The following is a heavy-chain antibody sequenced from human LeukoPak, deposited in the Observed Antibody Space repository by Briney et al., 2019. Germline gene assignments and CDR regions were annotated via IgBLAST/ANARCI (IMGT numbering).Heavy chain of an antibody. V-gene: IGHV3-66*01. CDR3: ARRYCTNDVCPYNWFDP. Sequence: GGSLRLSCAASGFTVSTNYMTWVRQAPGEGLEWVSLIYSGGGTNYADSVKGRFTISRDNSKNTLYLQMNSLRVEDTAVYYCARRYCTNDVCPYNWFDPWGQGTLVTVSS. CDR2: IYSGGGT. CDR1: GFTVSTNY. J-gene: IGHJ5*02. D-gene: IGHD2-8*01.